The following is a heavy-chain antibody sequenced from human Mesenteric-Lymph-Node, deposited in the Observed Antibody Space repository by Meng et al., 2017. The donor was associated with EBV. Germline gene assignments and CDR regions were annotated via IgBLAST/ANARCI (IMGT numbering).Heavy chain of an antibody. CDR3: ARVKPSIWFGELFYYFDY. CDR2: MNNGGTS. CDR1: CESFSGFD. J-gene: IGHJ4*02. Sequence: VSFKQGGAVIFKPSETPSLTCAVDCESFSGFDWSWGRRAPGKGLEWIGEMNNGGTSNYNPSLESRVTISVEPSKNQFSLNLRSVTAADTAGYYCARVKPSIWFGELFYYFDYWGQGILVTVSS. V-gene: IGHV4-34*01. D-gene: IGHD3-10*01.